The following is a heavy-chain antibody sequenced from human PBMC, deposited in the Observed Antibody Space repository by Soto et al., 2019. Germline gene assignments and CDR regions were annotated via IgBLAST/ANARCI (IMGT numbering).Heavy chain of an antibody. V-gene: IGHV4-59*08. D-gene: IGHD3-9*01. CDR1: GGSISSYY. Sequence: PSETLSLTCTASGGSISSYYWSWIRQPPGKGLEWIGYIYYSGSTNYNPSLKSRVTISVDTSKNQFSLKLSSVTAADTAVYYCAKAQVSPKLKKYYVMWTGDYYYYYGIDVWGQGTTGTVSS. CDR2: IYYSGST. J-gene: IGHJ6*02. CDR3: AKAQVSPKLKKYYVMWTGDYYYYYGIDV.